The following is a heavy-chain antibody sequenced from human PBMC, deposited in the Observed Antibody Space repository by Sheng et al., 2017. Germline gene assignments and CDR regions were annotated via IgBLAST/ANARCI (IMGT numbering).Heavy chain of an antibody. D-gene: IGHD5-12*01. V-gene: IGHV3-30*18. J-gene: IGHJ4*02. CDR3: AKDAGTWHGDC. CDR2: IAHDGSNK. CDR1: GFTFSNYG. Sequence: QVQLVESGGGVVQPGRSLRLSCAASGFTFSNYGMNWVRQAPGKGLEWVAVIAHDGSNKYYVDSVKGRFTVSRDNSKNILYLQMNSLRVEDTSVYYCAKDAGTWHGDCWGQGTLVTVSS.